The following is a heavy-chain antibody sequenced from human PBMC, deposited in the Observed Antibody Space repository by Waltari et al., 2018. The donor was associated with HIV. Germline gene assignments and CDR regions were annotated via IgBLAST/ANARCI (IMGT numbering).Heavy chain of an antibody. V-gene: IGHV1-18*01. CDR3: ARVGCSSASWYSGWFDP. CDR1: GYTFTSYG. J-gene: IGHJ5*02. CDR2: SSAYNGNT. Sequence: QAQLAQSGAEVKKPGASVKVSCKASGYTFTSYGISWVRQAPGQGLEWLGWSSAYNGNTNYAQKLQGIVTMTRDTSTSTAYMGLRSLRSDDTAVDYCARVGCSSASWYSGWFDPWGQGTLVTVSS. D-gene: IGHD2-2*01.